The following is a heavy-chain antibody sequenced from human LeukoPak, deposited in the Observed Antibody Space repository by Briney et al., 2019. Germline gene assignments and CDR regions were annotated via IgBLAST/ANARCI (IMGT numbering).Heavy chain of an antibody. Sequence: KPLETLSLTCTVSGGSISSSSYYWGWIRQPPGKGLEWIGSIYYSGSTYYNPSLKSRVTISVDTSKNQFSLKLSSVTAADTAVYYCASIYLVGATRPFDYWGQGTLVTVSS. CDR2: IYYSGST. J-gene: IGHJ4*02. CDR3: ASIYLVGATRPFDY. V-gene: IGHV4-39*01. CDR1: GGSISSSSYY. D-gene: IGHD1-26*01.